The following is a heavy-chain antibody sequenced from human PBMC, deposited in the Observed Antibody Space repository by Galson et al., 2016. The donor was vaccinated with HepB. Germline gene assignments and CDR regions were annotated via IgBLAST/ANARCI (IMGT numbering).Heavy chain of an antibody. CDR2: IYYSGST. CDR3: TRGRGYYEIFDQ. Sequence: QVQLQESGPGLVKPSETLSLTCTVSGASISSYYWSWIRQSPGKGLEWIGKIYYSGSTNYDPSLKNRVTISVVMSNNPFSLRLSSLTGADTAGYFCTRGRGYYEIFDQWGQGALVTVSS. D-gene: IGHD3-3*01. CDR1: GASISSYY. J-gene: IGHJ4*02. V-gene: IGHV4-59*12.